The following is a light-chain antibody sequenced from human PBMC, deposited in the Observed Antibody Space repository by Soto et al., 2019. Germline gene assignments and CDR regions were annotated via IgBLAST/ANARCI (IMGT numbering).Light chain of an antibody. CDR2: RDD. J-gene: IGLJ1*01. CDR1: SXNIGSNS. V-gene: IGLV1-44*01. Sequence: QSVLTHPPSASGTPGQRFTISCSGSSXNIGSNSVNWFQQLPGTAPKLVIYRDDQRPSGVPDRFSGSKSGSSASLAISGLQSEDEADYYCAAWDDSLNAYVFGTGTKVTVL. CDR3: AAWDDSLNAYV.